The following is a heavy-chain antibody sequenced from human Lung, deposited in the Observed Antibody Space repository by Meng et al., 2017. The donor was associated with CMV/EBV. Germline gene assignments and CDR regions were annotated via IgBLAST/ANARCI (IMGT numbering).Heavy chain of an antibody. Sequence: SETLSLTCTVSGGSISSSTYYWGWVRQPPGKGLEWIGSLYYSGSTYYNPSLKSRVTISVDTSMNQFSLKLSSVTAADTAMYYCARGDSGSYYFDYWGQGTXVTVSS. CDR1: GGSISSSTYY. CDR2: LYYSGST. J-gene: IGHJ4*02. D-gene: IGHD1-26*01. CDR3: ARGDSGSYYFDY. V-gene: IGHV4-39*07.